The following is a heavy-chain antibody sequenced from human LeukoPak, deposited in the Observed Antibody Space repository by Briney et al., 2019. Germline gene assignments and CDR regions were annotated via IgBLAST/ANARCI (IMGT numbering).Heavy chain of an antibody. D-gene: IGHD3-10*01. J-gene: IGHJ4*02. CDR2: TNTNTGNP. Sequence: GASVKASCKASGYTFTSYAMNWVRQAPGQGLEWMGWTNTNTGNPTYAQGFTGRFVFSLDTSVSTAYLQISSLKAEDTAVYYCARGPRYYYGSVPGYFDYWGQGTLVTVSS. V-gene: IGHV7-4-1*02. CDR1: GYTFTSYA. CDR3: ARGPRYYYGSVPGYFDY.